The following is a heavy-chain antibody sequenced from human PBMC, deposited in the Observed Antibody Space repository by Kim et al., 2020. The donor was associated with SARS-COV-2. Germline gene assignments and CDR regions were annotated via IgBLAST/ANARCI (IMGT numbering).Heavy chain of an antibody. CDR3: ASIPDAALWNNYFDS. D-gene: IGHD1-1*01. CDR2: IYYTGGT. J-gene: IGHJ4*02. CDR1: GVSINSHY. V-gene: IGHV4-59*11. Sequence: SETLSLTCTVSGVSINSHYWIWIRQPPGKGLEWIGYIYYTGGTSYNPSLTSRVTISVDTSKNQFSLQLTSVTAADTAVYYCASIPDAALWNNYFDSWGQGTLVSVSS.